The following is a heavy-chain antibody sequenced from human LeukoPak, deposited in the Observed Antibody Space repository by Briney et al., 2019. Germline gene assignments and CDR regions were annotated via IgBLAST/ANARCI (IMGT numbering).Heavy chain of an antibody. CDR3: ARDQHDHVWGSYRPYFDY. Sequence: ASVTVSFKASGYTFTSYGISWVRQAPGQGLEWMGRINTYNGNTKYVQNLQGRVTMTTDTSTNTAYMELRSLRSDDTAVYYCARDQHDHVWGSYRPYFDYWGQGTLVTVSS. CDR1: GYTFTSYG. V-gene: IGHV1-18*01. D-gene: IGHD3-16*02. CDR2: INTYNGNT. J-gene: IGHJ4*02.